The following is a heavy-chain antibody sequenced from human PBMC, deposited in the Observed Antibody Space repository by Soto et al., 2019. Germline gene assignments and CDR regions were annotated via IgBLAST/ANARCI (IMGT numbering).Heavy chain of an antibody. CDR1: DDSLSTYY. CDR2: IYASGST. D-gene: IGHD2-21*01. CDR3: ARSAIPRGGWFRP. J-gene: IGHJ5*02. V-gene: IGHV4-4*07. Sequence: SATLSLTCNVSDDSLSTYYWSWIRPPAGKGLEWIGRIYASGSTNYNPSLKGRVSMSVDTSKKQFSLKMISVTAADTAMYYCARSAIPRGGWFRPWGQGVLVTVSS.